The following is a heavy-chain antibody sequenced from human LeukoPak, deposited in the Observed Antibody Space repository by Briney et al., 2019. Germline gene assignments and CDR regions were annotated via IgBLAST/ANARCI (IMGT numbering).Heavy chain of an antibody. J-gene: IGHJ4*02. D-gene: IGHD6-13*01. CDR2: INPNSGGT. Sequence: APVKVSCKASGYTFTGYYMHWVRQAPGQGLEWMGWINPNSGGTNYAQKLQGRVTMTRDTSISTAYMELSRLRSDDTAVYYCARALYSSSWYSGHWGQGTLVTVSS. CDR1: GYTFTGYY. V-gene: IGHV1-2*02. CDR3: ARALYSSSWYSGH.